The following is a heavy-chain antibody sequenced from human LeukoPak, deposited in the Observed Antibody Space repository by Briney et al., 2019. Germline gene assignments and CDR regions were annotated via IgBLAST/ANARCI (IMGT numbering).Heavy chain of an antibody. Sequence: PSETLSLTCTVSGGSISSYYWSWIRQPPGKGLEWIGYIYYSGSTNYNPSLKSRVTISVDTSKNQFSLKLSSVTAADTAVYYCARVGQWLEYYYYYYMDVCGKGTTVTVSS. CDR1: GGSISSYY. CDR2: IYYSGST. V-gene: IGHV4-59*01. D-gene: IGHD6-19*01. J-gene: IGHJ6*03. CDR3: ARVGQWLEYYYYYYMDV.